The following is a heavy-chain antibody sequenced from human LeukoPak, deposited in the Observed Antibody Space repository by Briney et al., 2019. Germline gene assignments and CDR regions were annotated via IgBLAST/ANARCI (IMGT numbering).Heavy chain of an antibody. V-gene: IGHV3-23*01. Sequence: GGSLRLSCAATGFTFSSYAMSWVRQAPGKGLEWVSSISDSGGKTYYADSVKGRFAISRDNSKNTLYLQMDGLRAEDTAVYYCAKGRLVLDYWGQGTLVTVSS. CDR2: ISDSGGKT. CDR1: GFTFSSYA. CDR3: AKGRLVLDY. D-gene: IGHD6-6*01. J-gene: IGHJ4*02.